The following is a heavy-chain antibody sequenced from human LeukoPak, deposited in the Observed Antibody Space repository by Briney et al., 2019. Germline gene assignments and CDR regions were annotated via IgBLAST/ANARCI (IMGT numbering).Heavy chain of an antibody. Sequence: PGGSLRLSCAASGFTFSSIAMSCVRQAPDKGLEWVSTISGSGGGTYYADSVKGRFTISRDDSKNTLYLQMNSLRADDTAVYYCAKDSIVAAVQGYFDSWGQGTLVTVSS. CDR2: ISGSGGGT. J-gene: IGHJ4*02. V-gene: IGHV3-23*01. CDR1: GFTFSSIA. D-gene: IGHD1-26*01. CDR3: AKDSIVAAVQGYFDS.